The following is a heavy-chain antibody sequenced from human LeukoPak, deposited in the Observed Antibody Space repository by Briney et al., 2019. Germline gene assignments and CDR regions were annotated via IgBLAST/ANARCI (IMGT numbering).Heavy chain of an antibody. CDR3: ARDHGIAAAGEFYYYYYYMDV. D-gene: IGHD6-13*01. Sequence: PSETLSLTCTVSGGSISSYYWSWIRQPAGKGLEWIGRIYTSGSTNYNPSLKSRVTMSVDTSKNQFSLKLSSVTAADTAVYYCARDHGIAAAGEFYYYYYYMDVWGKGTTVTVSS. J-gene: IGHJ6*03. V-gene: IGHV4-4*07. CDR1: GGSISSYY. CDR2: IYTSGST.